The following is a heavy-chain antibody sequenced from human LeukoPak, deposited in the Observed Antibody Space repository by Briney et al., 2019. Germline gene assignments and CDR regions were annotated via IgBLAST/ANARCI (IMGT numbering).Heavy chain of an antibody. CDR2: ICAYNGNT. CDR3: ARYDSSDYRAFDI. CDR1: GYTFTSYG. V-gene: IGHV1-18*01. J-gene: IGHJ3*02. D-gene: IGHD3-22*01. Sequence: GAAVKVSCMACGYTFTSYGISWVRPAPGQGREWVGWICAYNGNTNYAQKLQGRVTMTRNTSISTAYMELSSLRSEDTAVYYCARYDSSDYRAFDIWGQGTMVTVSS.